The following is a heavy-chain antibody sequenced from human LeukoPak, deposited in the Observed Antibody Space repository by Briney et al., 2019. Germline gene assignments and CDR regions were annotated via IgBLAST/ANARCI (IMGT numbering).Heavy chain of an antibody. Sequence: PGRSLRLSCAASGFTFSSYAMHWVRQAPGKGLEWVAVISYDGSNKYYADSVKGRFTISGDNSKNTLYLQMNSLRAEDTAVYYCACGYSYGKGDAFDIWGQGTMVTVSS. D-gene: IGHD5-18*01. V-gene: IGHV3-30*04. CDR3: ACGYSYGKGDAFDI. J-gene: IGHJ3*02. CDR1: GFTFSSYA. CDR2: ISYDGSNK.